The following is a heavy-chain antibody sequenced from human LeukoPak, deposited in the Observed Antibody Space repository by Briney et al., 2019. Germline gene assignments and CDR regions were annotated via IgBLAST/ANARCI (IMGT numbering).Heavy chain of an antibody. D-gene: IGHD1-26*01. CDR1: GFTFSSYG. J-gene: IGHJ4*02. CDR2: ISSSGSTI. Sequence: GGTLRLSCAASGFTFSSYGMSWVRQAPGKGLEWVSAISSSGSTIYYADSVKGRFTISRDNAKHSLYLQMNSLRAEDTAVYYCAREGGEWELLRTFDYWGQGTLVTVSS. CDR3: AREGGEWELLRTFDY. V-gene: IGHV3-48*04.